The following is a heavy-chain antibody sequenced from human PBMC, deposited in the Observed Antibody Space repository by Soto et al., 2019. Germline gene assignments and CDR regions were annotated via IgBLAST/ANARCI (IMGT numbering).Heavy chain of an antibody. CDR3: AKEGCSGGSCYSCWFDP. Sequence: GGSLRLSCAASGFTFSSYAMHWVRQAPGKGLECVAVISYDGSNKYYADSVKGRFTISRDNSKNTLYLQMNSLRAEDTAVYYCAKEGCSGGSCYSCWFDPWGQGTLVTVSS. J-gene: IGHJ5*02. V-gene: IGHV3-30*04. CDR1: GFTFSSYA. CDR2: ISYDGSNK. D-gene: IGHD2-15*01.